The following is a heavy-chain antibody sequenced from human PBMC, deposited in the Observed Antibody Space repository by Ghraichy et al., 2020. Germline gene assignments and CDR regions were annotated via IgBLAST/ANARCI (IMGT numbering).Heavy chain of an antibody. Sequence: SETLSLTCTVSGGSISSYYWSWIRQPPGKGLEWIGYIYYSGSTNYNPSLKSRVTISVDTSKNQFSLKLSSVTAADTAVYYCARGRDIVVVLGGANLGYYGMDVWGQGTTVTVSS. J-gene: IGHJ6*02. CDR3: ARGRDIVVVLGGANLGYYGMDV. CDR1: GGSISSYY. V-gene: IGHV4-59*01. D-gene: IGHD2-2*01. CDR2: IYYSGST.